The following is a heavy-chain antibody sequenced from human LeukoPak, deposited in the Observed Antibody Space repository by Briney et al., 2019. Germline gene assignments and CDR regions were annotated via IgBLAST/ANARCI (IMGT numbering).Heavy chain of an antibody. CDR1: GGSISTDNYY. J-gene: IGHJ4*02. V-gene: IGHV4-39*02. D-gene: IGHD5-12*01. CDR3: ARGGGWLRSEGIFDY. Sequence: PSETLSLTCTVSGGSISTDNYYWGWIRQPPGKGMEWIGSVYFSGSTYSNPSFKSRVTISADLSKNHFSLKLYSVTAADTAVYYCARGGGWLRSEGIFDYWGQGTLVTVSS. CDR2: VYFSGST.